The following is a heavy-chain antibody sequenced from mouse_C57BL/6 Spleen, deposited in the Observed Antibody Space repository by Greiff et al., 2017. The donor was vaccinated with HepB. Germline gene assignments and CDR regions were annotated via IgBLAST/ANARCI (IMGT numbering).Heavy chain of an antibody. CDR2: INPYNGGT. CDR3: AGDGNYLDY. CDR1: GYTFTDYY. J-gene: IGHJ2*01. Sequence: EVQLQQSGPVLVKPGASVKMSCKASGYTFTDYYMNWVKQSPGKSLEWIGAINPYNGGTSYNQKFKGKATLTVDKSSSTAYMELNSLTSEDSAVYYCAGDGNYLDYWGQGTTLTVSS. D-gene: IGHD2-1*01. V-gene: IGHV1-19*01.